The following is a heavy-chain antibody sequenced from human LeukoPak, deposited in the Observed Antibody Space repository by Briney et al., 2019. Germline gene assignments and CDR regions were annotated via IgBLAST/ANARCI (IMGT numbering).Heavy chain of an antibody. J-gene: IGHJ4*02. CDR3: VTSGCSGATCYFYFDY. D-gene: IGHD2-15*01. CDR1: GFTFSSYS. CDR2: INYSGTNL. Sequence: GGSLRLSCAASGFTFSSYSMNWVRQAPGKGLEWVSSINYSGTNLYYADSVKGRFTISRDNAKNSLFLQMNSLRPEDTAVYYCVTSGCSGATCYFYFDYWGQGTLVTVSS. V-gene: IGHV3-21*01.